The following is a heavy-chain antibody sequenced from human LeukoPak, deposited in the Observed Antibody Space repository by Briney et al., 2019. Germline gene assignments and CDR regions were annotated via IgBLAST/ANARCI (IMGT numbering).Heavy chain of an antibody. CDR2: INHSGST. CDR1: GFTVSSNY. V-gene: IGHV4-34*01. CDR3: ARVVGVVTDDY. D-gene: IGHD2-15*01. Sequence: GSLRLSCAASGFTVSSNYMSWVRQAPGKGLEWIGEINHSGSTNYNPSLKSRVTISVDTSKNQFSLKLSSVTAADTAVYYCARVVGVVTDDYWGQGTLVTVSS. J-gene: IGHJ4*02.